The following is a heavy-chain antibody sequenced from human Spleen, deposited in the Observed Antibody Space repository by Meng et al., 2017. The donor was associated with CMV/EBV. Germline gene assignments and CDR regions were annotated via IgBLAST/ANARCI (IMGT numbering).Heavy chain of an antibody. Sequence: QVQRQESGPGLVKPSQTLSLPCTASGGSISSGDDYWSWIRQPPGKGLEWIGYIYYSGSTYYNPSLKSRVTISVDTSKNQFSLKLSSVTAADTAVYYCARLNYGSGSPVPYYFDYWGQGTLVTVSS. V-gene: IGHV4-30-4*08. J-gene: IGHJ4*02. D-gene: IGHD3-10*01. CDR3: ARLNYGSGSPVPYYFDY. CDR2: IYYSGST. CDR1: GGSISSGDDY.